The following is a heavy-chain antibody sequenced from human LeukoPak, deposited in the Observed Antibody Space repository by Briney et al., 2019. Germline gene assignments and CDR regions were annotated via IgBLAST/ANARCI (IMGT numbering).Heavy chain of an antibody. CDR1: GFTFSKAW. CDR3: TVGPGKTDTDY. CDR2: IKTKSQGGTR. J-gene: IGHJ4*02. V-gene: IGHV3-15*05. D-gene: IGHD1-14*01. Sequence: GGSLRLSCAASGFTFSKAWMSWVRQAPGKGLEWVARIKTKSQGGTRDYAAPVKGRFAISRDDSEDRLYLQMNSLKSEDTAVYYRTVGPGKTDTDYWGQGTLVTVSS.